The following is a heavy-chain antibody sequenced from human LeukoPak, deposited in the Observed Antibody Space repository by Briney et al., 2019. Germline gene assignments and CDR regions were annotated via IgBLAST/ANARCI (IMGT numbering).Heavy chain of an antibody. CDR1: GYTFTGYY. J-gene: IGHJ6*03. CDR2: INPNSGGT. V-gene: IGHV1-2*02. Sequence: ASVKVSCKASGYTFTGYYMHWVRQAPGQGLEWMGWINPNSGGTNYAQKFQGRVTMTRDTSISTAYMELSRLRSDDTAVYYCARDCGGDCYPAYYYYMDVWGKGTTVTISS. CDR3: ARDCGGDCYPAYYYYMDV. D-gene: IGHD2-21*02.